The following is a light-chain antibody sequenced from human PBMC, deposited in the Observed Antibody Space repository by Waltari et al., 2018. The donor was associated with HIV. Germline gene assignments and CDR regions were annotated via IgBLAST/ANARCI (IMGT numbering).Light chain of an antibody. V-gene: IGLV2-14*01. CDR2: DVD. CDR3: TSYATNRTPYV. J-gene: IGLJ1*01. Sequence: QSALSQPASVSGSPGQSITISCTGSSSDIGGYNYVSWYQQLPHRSPKLPIFDVDVLPSGVSHRVSGSQSGSTASLTYPALQAEDDADYYCTSYATNRTPYVSGRGTQVTLL. CDR1: SSDIGGYNY.